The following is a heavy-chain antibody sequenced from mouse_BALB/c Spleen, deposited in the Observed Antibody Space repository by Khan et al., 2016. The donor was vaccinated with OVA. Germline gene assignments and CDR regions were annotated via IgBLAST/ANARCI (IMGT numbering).Heavy chain of an antibody. V-gene: IGHV1-7*01. Sequence: VQLQQSGAELAKPGASVKMSCKASGYTFTSYWMHWIKQRPGQGLEWIGYINPTSGYTEYNQKFKDKATLTADKSSSTAYMQLNSLTSDDAAVYYCARDRIDHWGQGTTLTVSS. CDR2: INPTSGYT. J-gene: IGHJ2*01. CDR3: ARDRIDH. CDR1: GYTFTSYW.